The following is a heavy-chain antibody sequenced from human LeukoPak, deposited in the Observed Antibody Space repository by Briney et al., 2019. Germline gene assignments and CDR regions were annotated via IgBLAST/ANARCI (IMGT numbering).Heavy chain of an antibody. J-gene: IGHJ4*02. Sequence: GGSLRLSCAASGFTFSSYSMNWVRQAPGKGLEWVSSISSSSSYIYYADSVKGRFTISRDNAKNSLYLQMNSLRAEDTAVYYCARVGEWELRDYDYWGQGTLVTVSS. CDR1: GFTFSSYS. D-gene: IGHD1-26*01. CDR3: ARVGEWELRDYDY. V-gene: IGHV3-21*01. CDR2: ISSSSSYI.